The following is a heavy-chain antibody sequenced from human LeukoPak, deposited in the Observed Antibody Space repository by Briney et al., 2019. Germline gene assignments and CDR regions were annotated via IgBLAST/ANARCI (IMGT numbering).Heavy chain of an antibody. Sequence: PGGSLRLSCAASGFTFSSYGMHWVRQAPGKGLEWVAVIANDGRDKKYADSVKGRFTISRDNATDSLFLQMNSLRAEDTAVYYCAKDLARSAAAYYFDSWGQGTLVTVSS. CDR3: AKDLARSAAAYYFDS. CDR2: IANDGRDK. V-gene: IGHV3-30*18. D-gene: IGHD6-13*01. CDR1: GFTFSSYG. J-gene: IGHJ4*02.